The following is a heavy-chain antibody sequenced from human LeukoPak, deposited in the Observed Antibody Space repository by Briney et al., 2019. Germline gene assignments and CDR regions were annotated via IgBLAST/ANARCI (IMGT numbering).Heavy chain of an antibody. CDR1: GGSISSDAYF. J-gene: IGHJ4*02. D-gene: IGHD6-6*01. CDR3: ARTSIATRHFDY. Sequence: SETLSLTCTVSGGSISSDAYFWSWIRQHPGKGLEWLGYIYYSGSTYYNPSLKSRVTISVDTSKNQFSLKLSSVTAADTAVYYWARTSIATRHFDYWGQGTLVTVSS. CDR2: IYYSGST. V-gene: IGHV4-31*03.